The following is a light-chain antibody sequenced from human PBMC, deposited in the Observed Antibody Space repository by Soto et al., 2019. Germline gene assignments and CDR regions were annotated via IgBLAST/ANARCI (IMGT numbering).Light chain of an antibody. CDR3: QQSYLSAT. Sequence: DIQMTQSPSTLSASVGDRVTITCRASQTISNYLTWYQQRPGKAPNLLIYRSSILQSGAPSRFSGSGSGTEFTLTSGILQADYVATYYRQQSYLSATFGQGTRVEI. V-gene: IGKV1-5*03. J-gene: IGKJ1*01. CDR2: RSS. CDR1: QTISNY.